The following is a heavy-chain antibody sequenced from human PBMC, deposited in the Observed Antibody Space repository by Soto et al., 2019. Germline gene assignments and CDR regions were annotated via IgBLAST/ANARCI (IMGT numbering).Heavy chain of an antibody. CDR1: GDSVSSNSAA. CDR3: PRPIGIAVANY. J-gene: IGHJ4*02. V-gene: IGHV6-1*01. CDR2: TYYRSPWYN. Sequence: SQTLSLSCAISGDSVSSNSAAWNWIRQAPSRGLEWLGRTYYRSPWYNDYAVSVKSRITINRDTSKNQLSLQLRSLTPDDTAGDFCPRPIGIAVANYWGQGTLVTVS. D-gene: IGHD6-19*01.